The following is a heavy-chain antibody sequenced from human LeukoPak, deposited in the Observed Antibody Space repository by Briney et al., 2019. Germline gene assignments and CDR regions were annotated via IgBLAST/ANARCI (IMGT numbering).Heavy chain of an antibody. Sequence: SETLSLTCAVYGGSFSGYYWSWIRQPPGKGLEWIGEINHSGRTNYNPSLKSRVPISVDTSKNQFSLKLGSVTAADTAVYYCARQNYGAAPLRYWGQGTLVTVSS. CDR2: INHSGRT. V-gene: IGHV4-34*01. CDR3: ARQNYGAAPLRY. J-gene: IGHJ4*02. CDR1: GGSFSGYY. D-gene: IGHD4/OR15-4a*01.